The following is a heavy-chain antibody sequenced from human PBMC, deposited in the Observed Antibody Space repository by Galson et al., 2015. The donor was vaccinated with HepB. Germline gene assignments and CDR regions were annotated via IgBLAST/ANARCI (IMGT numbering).Heavy chain of an antibody. CDR3: VKGRTSRWYLDGFDI. D-gene: IGHD6-13*01. J-gene: IGHJ3*02. Sequence: SLRLSCAASGFTFSGYAMSWVRQAPGKGLEWVSDISGSSGNTNYAESVKGRFTISRDNSKNMLYLQMKSLRAEDTAVYYCVKGRTSRWYLDGFDIWGQGTMVTVSS. CDR2: ISGSSGNT. CDR1: GFTFSGYA. V-gene: IGHV3-23*01.